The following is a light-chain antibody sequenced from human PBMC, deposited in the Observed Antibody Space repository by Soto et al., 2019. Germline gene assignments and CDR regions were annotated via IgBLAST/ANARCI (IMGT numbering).Light chain of an antibody. J-gene: IGKJ3*01. V-gene: IGKV1-39*01. CDR1: QSISSY. CDR2: AAS. CDR3: QQSYSTLA. Sequence: DIQMTQSPSSLSASVGDRVTITCRASQSISSYLNWYQQKPGKAPNFLIYAASNFQSGVPSRFSGSGSGTEFTLTISSLQPEDFATYYCQQSYSTLAFGPGTKVDIK.